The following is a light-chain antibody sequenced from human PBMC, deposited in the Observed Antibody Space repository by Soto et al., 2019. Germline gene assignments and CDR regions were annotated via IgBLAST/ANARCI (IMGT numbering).Light chain of an antibody. CDR3: SSYTGSNNLHVL. Sequence: QSALTQPPSASGSPGQSVTISCTGTSSDVGAYNYVSWYQQHPGKAPKVMIYEVNKRPSGVPDRFSGSKSVNTASLTVSGLQAEDEADYYCSSYTGSNNLHVLFGGGTKLTVL. CDR1: SSDVGAYNY. V-gene: IGLV2-8*01. CDR2: EVN. J-gene: IGLJ2*01.